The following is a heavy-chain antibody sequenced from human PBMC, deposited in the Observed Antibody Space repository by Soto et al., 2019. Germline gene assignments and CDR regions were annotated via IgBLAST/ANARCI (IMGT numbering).Heavy chain of an antibody. V-gene: IGHV1-8*01. D-gene: IGHD6-19*01. CDR3: ATSGGGWYLY. Sequence: QVKLVQSGAEVEKPGASVNVSCKASGYTFSSYDINWVRQATGQGLEWMGWLNPNSGDTGYAQKFQGRVTLTRNTTINTTYIELSSLTSDDTAVYYCATSGGGWYLYWGQGTLGTVSS. J-gene: IGHJ4*02. CDR1: GYTFSSYD. CDR2: LNPNSGDT.